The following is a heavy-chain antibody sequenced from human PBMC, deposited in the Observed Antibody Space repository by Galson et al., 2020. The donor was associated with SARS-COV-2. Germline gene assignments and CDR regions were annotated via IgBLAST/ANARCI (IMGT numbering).Heavy chain of an antibody. V-gene: IGHV2-5*02. J-gene: IGHJ4*02. D-gene: IGHD3-10*01. Sequence: KMSGPTLVKPTQTLTLTCTFSGFSLSTSGVGVGWIRQPPGKALEWLALIYWDDDKRYSPSLKSRLTITKDTSKNQVVLTMTNMDPVDTATNYCAHRPGVSSGSYFHFDYWGQGTLVTVSS. CDR1: GFSLSTSGVG. CDR3: AHRPGVSSGSYFHFDY. CDR2: IYWDDDK.